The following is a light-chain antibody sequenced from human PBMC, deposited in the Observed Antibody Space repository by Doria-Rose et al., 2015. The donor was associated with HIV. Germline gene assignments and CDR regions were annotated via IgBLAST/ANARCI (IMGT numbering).Light chain of an antibody. CDR1: QSFSSTY. J-gene: IGKJ1*01. CDR2: DGS. CDR3: HQYGTSWT. Sequence: EIVMTQSPGTLSLSPGEGATLSCRASQSFSSTYLAWYQQKPGQAPSLLIYDGSTRATGIPDRFSASGSGTDFTLTINRLEPEDFALYYGHQYGTSWTFGQGTKVEI. V-gene: IGKV3-20*01.